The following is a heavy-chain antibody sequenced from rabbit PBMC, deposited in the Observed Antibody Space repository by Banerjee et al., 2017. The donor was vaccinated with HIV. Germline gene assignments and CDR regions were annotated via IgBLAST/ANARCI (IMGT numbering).Heavy chain of an antibody. Sequence: QLKESGGGLVQPGGSLKLSCKASGFDFSSYYMSWVRQAPGKGLEWIGYIDPVFGSTYYASWVNGRFTISSHNAQNTLYLQLNSLTAADTATYFCARADDYELYFKLWGPGTLVTVS. CDR3: ARADDYELYFKL. D-gene: IGHD2-1*01. J-gene: IGHJ4*01. V-gene: IGHV1S7*01. CDR1: GFDFSSYY. CDR2: IDPVFGST.